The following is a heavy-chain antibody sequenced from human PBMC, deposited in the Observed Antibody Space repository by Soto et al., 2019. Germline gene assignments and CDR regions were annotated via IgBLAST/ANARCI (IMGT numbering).Heavy chain of an antibody. CDR3: AKCAGDTATSCHRGIDY. V-gene: IGHV1-58*01. J-gene: IGHJ4*02. Sequence: AVKVSFKASGFTITSSVVQWLSPARGQRLEWTGWIVRGSGHTNYARKFQERVTFTRDMSTSTAYRELSSLRSEDTAIYYCAKCAGDTATSCHRGIDYWGRGTLVTVSS. D-gene: IGHD2-2*02. CDR1: GFTITSSV. CDR2: IVRGSGHT.